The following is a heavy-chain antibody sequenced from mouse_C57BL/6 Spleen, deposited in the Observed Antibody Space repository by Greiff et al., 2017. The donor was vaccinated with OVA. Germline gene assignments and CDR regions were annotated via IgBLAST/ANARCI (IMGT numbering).Heavy chain of an antibody. Sequence: VKLQESEPELVKPGASVKISCKASGYAFSSSWMNWVKQRPGKGLEWIGRIYPGDGDTNYNGKFKGKATLTADKSSSTAYMQLSSLSSEDSAVYFCARQNYYAMDYWGQGTSVTVSS. CDR1: GYAFSSSW. V-gene: IGHV1-82*01. CDR3: ARQNYYAMDY. J-gene: IGHJ4*01. CDR2: IYPGDGDT.